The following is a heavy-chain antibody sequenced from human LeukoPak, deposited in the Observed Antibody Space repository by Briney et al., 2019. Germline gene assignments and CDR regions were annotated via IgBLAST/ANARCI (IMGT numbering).Heavy chain of an antibody. J-gene: IGHJ4*02. CDR1: GFTVSSKY. CDR2: IYSGGST. CDR3: ARGCSSTSCYGFDY. Sequence: GGSLRLSCAASGFTVSSKYMSWVRQAPGKGLEWVSVIYSGGSTYYADSVKGRFTISRDNSKITLYLQMNSLRAEDTAVYYCARGCSSTSCYGFDYWGQGTLVTVSS. D-gene: IGHD2-2*01. V-gene: IGHV3-53*01.